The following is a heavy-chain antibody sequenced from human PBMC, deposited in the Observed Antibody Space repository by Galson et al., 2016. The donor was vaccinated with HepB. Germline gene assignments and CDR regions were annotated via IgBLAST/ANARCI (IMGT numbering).Heavy chain of an antibody. J-gene: IGHJ4*02. D-gene: IGHD3-22*01. CDR3: TTAANYYDGSGYDY. CDR1: GFIFSNAW. Sequence: SLRLSCAASGFIFSNAWMTWVRQVPGKGLEWVGRIKSKSDGGTTDYAAPVNGRFTFSRDDSKNMLYLQMNSLKTEDTAVYYCTTAANYYDGSGYDYWSQGTLVTVSS. V-gene: IGHV3-15*01. CDR2: IKSKSDGGTT.